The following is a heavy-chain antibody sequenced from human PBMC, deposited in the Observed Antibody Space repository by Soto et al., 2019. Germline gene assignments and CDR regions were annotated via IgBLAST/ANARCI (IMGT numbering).Heavy chain of an antibody. Sequence: QITLKESGPTLVKPTQTLTLTCTFSGFSLTETGIGVGWIRQPPGKALEWLALIYWDDDKRYSPSLKRGLTISKDASKNQVVLTKTNVDAVDTATYYFAHRRSGYFDSWGQGTLVTVSS. CDR1: GFSLTETGIG. CDR3: AHRRSGYFDS. CDR2: IYWDDDK. J-gene: IGHJ4*02. V-gene: IGHV2-5*02.